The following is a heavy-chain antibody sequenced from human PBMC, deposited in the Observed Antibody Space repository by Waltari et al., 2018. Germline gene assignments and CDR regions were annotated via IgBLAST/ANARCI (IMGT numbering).Heavy chain of an antibody. CDR3: TRVLSRIISFDY. Sequence: EVKWVESGLGLVQSGRSLRVSFTVSGITFGYYAINWFHTTPGKGLEWVCFIRSKAYGWTTEYAASVKGRVTISRDESKSFAYLQMNSLKTEDTALYYCTRVLSRIISFDYWGQGTLVTVSS. J-gene: IGHJ4*02. CDR1: GITFGYYA. V-gene: IGHV3-49*03. CDR2: IRSKAYGWTT. D-gene: IGHD3-10*01.